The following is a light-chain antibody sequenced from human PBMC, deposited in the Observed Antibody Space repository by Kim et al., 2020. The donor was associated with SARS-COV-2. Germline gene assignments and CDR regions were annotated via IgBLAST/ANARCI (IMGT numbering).Light chain of an antibody. CDR1: QSISSW. J-gene: IGKJ4*01. CDR3: QQHNSYPFT. CDR2: HAS. V-gene: IGKV1-5*01. Sequence: SASVGDRVTLTCRASQSISSWLAWYQQKPGKAPNLLIYHASSLESGVPSRFSGSGSGTEFTLTISSLQPDDSATYYCQQHNSYPFTFGGGTKLEI.